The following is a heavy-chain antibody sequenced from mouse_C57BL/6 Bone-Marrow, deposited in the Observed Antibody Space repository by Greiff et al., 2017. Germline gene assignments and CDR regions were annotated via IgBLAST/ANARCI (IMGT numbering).Heavy chain of an antibody. Sequence: VQRVESGPELVKPGASVKISCKASGYAFSSSWMNWVKQRPGKGLEWIGRIYPGDGDTNYNGKFKGKDTLTADKSSSTAYLQLSSLTSEDSAVYFCARSLLWLRRYAMDYWGQGTSVTVSS. CDR2: IYPGDGDT. CDR1: GYAFSSSW. V-gene: IGHV1-82*01. CDR3: ARSLLWLRRYAMDY. D-gene: IGHD2-2*01. J-gene: IGHJ4*01.